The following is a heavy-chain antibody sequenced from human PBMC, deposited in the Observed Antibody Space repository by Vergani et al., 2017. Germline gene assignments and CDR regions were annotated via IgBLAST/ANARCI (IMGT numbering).Heavy chain of an antibody. V-gene: IGHV1-18*04. J-gene: IGHJ6*02. CDR3: ASAPDIVVVPAAPYYYYYYGMDV. D-gene: IGHD2-2*01. Sequence: QVQLVQSGAEVKKPGASVKVSCKASGYTFTSYGISWVRQAPGQGLEWMGWISAYNGNTNYAQKLQGRVTMTTDTPTSTAYMELRSLRSDDTAVYYCASAPDIVVVPAAPYYYYYYGMDVWGQGTTVTVSS. CDR1: GYTFTSYG. CDR2: ISAYNGNT.